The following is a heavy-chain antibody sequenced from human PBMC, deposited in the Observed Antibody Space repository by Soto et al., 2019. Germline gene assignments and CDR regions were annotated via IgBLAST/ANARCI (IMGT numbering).Heavy chain of an antibody. CDR2: INHSGST. J-gene: IGHJ6*02. V-gene: IGHV4-34*01. D-gene: IGHD3-10*01. Sequence: SETLSLTCAVYGGSFSGYDCSWIRQPPGKGLEWIGEINHSGSTNYNPSLKSRVTISVDTSKNQFSLKLSSVTAADTAVYYCARVRVRGVGYYYYYGMDVWGQGTTVTVS. CDR3: ARVRVRGVGYYYYYGMDV. CDR1: GGSFSGYD.